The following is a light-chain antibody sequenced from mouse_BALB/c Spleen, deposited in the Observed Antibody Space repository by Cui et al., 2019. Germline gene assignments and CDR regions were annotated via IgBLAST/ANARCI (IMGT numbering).Light chain of an antibody. J-gene: IGKJ1*01. V-gene: IGKV12-41*01. CDR3: QHLWSTPWT. Sequence: DLLLTQSPASLSDSVGDTVNLPCSAIANVHNYLAWYQQQQGKSPQLLVYNAKTLADGVPSRFSGSGSGTQYSLKINSLQPEDFGSYYGQHLWSTPWTFGGGSKLEIK. CDR1: ANVHNY. CDR2: NAK.